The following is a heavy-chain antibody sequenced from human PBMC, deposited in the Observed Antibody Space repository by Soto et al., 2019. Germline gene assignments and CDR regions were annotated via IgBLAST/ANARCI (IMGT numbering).Heavy chain of an antibody. CDR2: ISSSSSTI. V-gene: IGHV3-48*01. CDR3: ARDSIWGSYRRDRAYYFDY. D-gene: IGHD3-16*02. Sequence: GGSLRLSCAASGFTFSSYSMNWVRQAPGKGLEWVSYISSSSSTIYYADSVKGRFTISRDNAKNSLYLQMNSLRAEDTAVYYCARDSIWGSYRRDRAYYFDYWGQGTLVTVSS. J-gene: IGHJ4*02. CDR1: GFTFSSYS.